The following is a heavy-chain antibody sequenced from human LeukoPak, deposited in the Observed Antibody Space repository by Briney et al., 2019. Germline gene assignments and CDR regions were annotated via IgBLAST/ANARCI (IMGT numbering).Heavy chain of an antibody. CDR2: INPNSGGT. V-gene: IGHV1-2*06. CDR3: ASRASGTVTPQDY. D-gene: IGHD4-17*01. Sequence: GASVTVSCKASGYTFTGYYMHWVRQAPGQGLEWMGRINPNSGGTNYAQKFQGRVTMTRDTSISTAYMELSRLRSDDTAVYYCASRASGTVTPQDYWGQGTLVTVSS. J-gene: IGHJ4*02. CDR1: GYTFTGYY.